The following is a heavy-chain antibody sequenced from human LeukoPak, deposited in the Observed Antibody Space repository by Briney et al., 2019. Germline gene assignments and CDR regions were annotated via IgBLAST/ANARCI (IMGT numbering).Heavy chain of an antibody. D-gene: IGHD4-17*01. J-gene: IGHJ4*02. CDR1: GGSFSGYY. V-gene: IGHV4-34*01. CDR2: INHSGST. CDR3: ARGSNYGDYDY. Sequence: SETLSLTCAVYGGSFSGYYWSWIRQPPGKGLEWIGEINHSGSTNYNPSLKSRVTISVDRSKNQFSLKLSSVTAADTAVYYCARGSNYGDYDYWGQGTLVTVSS.